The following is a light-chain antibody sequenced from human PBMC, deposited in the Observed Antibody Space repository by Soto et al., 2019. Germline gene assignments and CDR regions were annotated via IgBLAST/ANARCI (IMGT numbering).Light chain of an antibody. CDR1: QSISSK. J-gene: IGKJ4*01. CDR3: QEYNNWRPIT. V-gene: IGKV3-15*01. Sequence: IVMTQSPATLSVSPGERATLSCRASQSISSKLAWYQQKPGQAPRLLIYGASTRATGIPVRFSGSGSGTEFTLTITSLQSVDFAIYYCQEYNNWRPITFGGGTKVEIK. CDR2: GAS.